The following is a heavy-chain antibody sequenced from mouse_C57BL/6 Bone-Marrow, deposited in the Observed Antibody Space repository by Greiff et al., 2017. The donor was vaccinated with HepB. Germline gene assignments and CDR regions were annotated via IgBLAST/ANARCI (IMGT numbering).Heavy chain of an antibody. V-gene: IGHV1-63*01. D-gene: IGHD1-1*02. CDR2: IYPVGGYT. Sequence: VKLMESGAELVRPGTSVKMSCKASGYTFTNYWIGWAKQRPGHGLEWIGDIYPVGGYTNYNEKFKGKATLTADKSSSTAYMQFSSLTSEDSAIYYCARNGWCGDYFDYWGQGTTLTVSS. CDR1: GYTFTNYW. CDR3: ARNGWCGDYFDY. J-gene: IGHJ2*01.